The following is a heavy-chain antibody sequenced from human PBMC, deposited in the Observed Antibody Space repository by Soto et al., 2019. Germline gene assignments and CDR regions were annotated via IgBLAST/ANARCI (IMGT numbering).Heavy chain of an antibody. D-gene: IGHD2-8*01. Sequence: ASVKVSCKASGYTFTSYDINWVRQATGQGLEWMGWMNPNSGNTGYAQKFQGRVTMTRNTSISTAYMELSSLRSEDTAVYYCVCCFDDVVQKGHGNSWYDVLGQGTLVTVSS. CDR3: VCCFDDVVQKGHGNSWYDV. CDR2: MNPNSGNT. J-gene: IGHJ5*02. V-gene: IGHV1-8*01. CDR1: GYTFTSYD.